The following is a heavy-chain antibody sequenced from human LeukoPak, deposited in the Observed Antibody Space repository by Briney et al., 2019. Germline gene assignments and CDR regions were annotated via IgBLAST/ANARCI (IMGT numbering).Heavy chain of an antibody. CDR3: ARSPGMATTYNWFDP. Sequence: GGSLRLSCAASGFTVSSNYMSWVRQAPGKGLEWVSVIYSGGSTYYADSVKGRFTISRDNSKNTLYLQMNSLRAEDTAVYYCARSPGMATTYNWFDPWGQGTLVTVSS. CDR1: GFTVSSNY. CDR2: IYSGGST. V-gene: IGHV3-53*01. D-gene: IGHD5-24*01. J-gene: IGHJ5*02.